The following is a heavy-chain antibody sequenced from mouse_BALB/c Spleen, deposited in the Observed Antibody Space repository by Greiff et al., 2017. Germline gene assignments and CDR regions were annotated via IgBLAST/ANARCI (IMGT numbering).Heavy chain of an antibody. J-gene: IGHJ4*01. CDR1: GFTFSSFG. CDR2: ISSGSSTI. D-gene: IGHD2-14*01. Sequence: EVKVVESGGGLVQPGGSRKLSCAASGFTFSSFGMHWVRQAPEKGLEWVAYISSGSSTIYYADTVKGRFTISRDNPKNTLFLQMTSLRSEDTAMYYCARGEVRRGYAMDYWGQGTSVTVSS. V-gene: IGHV5-17*02. CDR3: ARGEVRRGYAMDY.